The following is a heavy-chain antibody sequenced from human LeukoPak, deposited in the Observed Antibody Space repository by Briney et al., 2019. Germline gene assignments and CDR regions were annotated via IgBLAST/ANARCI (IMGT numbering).Heavy chain of an antibody. CDR3: AKDGVLRYFDWLYRGCYYYMDV. D-gene: IGHD3-9*01. V-gene: IGHV3-74*01. CDR2: INGDGSST. CDR1: GFTFSSYW. Sequence: GGSLRLSCAASGFTFSSYWMHWVRQAPGKGLVWVSRINGDGSSTSYADSVKGRFTISRDNAKNTLYLQMNSLRAEDTAVYYCAKDGVLRYFDWLYRGCYYYMDVWGKGTTVTISS. J-gene: IGHJ6*03.